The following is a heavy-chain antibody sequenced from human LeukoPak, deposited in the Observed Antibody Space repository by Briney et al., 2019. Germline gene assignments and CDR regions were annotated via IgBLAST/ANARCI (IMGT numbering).Heavy chain of an antibody. V-gene: IGHV3-21*01. J-gene: IGHJ6*03. CDR2: ISSSSSYI. D-gene: IGHD6-19*01. CDR1: GFTFSSYS. Sequence: GGSLRLSCAASGFTFSSYSMNWVRQAPGKGLEWVSSISSSSSYIYHADSVKGRFTISRDNAKNSLYLQMNSLRAEDTAVYYCARDQGIAVAGTAYYYYMDVWGKGTTVTVSS. CDR3: ARDQGIAVAGTAYYYYMDV.